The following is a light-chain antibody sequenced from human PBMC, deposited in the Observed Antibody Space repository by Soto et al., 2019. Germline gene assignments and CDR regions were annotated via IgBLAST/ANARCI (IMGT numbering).Light chain of an antibody. V-gene: IGKV1-5*03. CDR2: KAS. CDR1: QSISSW. CDR3: QQYKSYFLT. Sequence: DIQITQSPSTLSASVGDRVTITCRASQSISSWLAWYQQKPGKAPKLLIYKASSLESGDPSRFSGSGSGTEFTLTISSLQPDDFATYYCQQYKSYFLTFGGGTKVEIK. J-gene: IGKJ4*01.